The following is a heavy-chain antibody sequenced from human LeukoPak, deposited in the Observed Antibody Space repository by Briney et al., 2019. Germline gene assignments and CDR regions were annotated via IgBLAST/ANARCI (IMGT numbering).Heavy chain of an antibody. V-gene: IGHV3-48*04. Sequence: GGSLRLSCAASGFTFSNYSMNWVRQAPGKGLEWVSYISSSGSTIYYADSVKGRFTISRDNAKNSLYLQMNSLRAEDTAVYYCARARDPDDAFDIWGQGTMVTVSS. CDR1: GFTFSNYS. CDR3: ARARDPDDAFDI. J-gene: IGHJ3*02. CDR2: ISSSGSTI.